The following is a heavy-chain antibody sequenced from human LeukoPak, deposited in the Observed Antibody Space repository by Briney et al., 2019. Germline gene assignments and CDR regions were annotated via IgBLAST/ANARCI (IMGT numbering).Heavy chain of an antibody. V-gene: IGHV1-69*05. D-gene: IGHD6-13*01. J-gene: IGHJ5*02. Sequence: SVKVSCKASGGTFSSYAISWVRQAPGQGLEWMGGIIPIFGTANYAQKFQGRVTITTDESTSTAYMELSSLRSEDTAVYYCARERLESIAAAGRLGFGPWGQGTLVTVSS. CDR2: IIPIFGTA. CDR1: GGTFSSYA. CDR3: ARERLESIAAAGRLGFGP.